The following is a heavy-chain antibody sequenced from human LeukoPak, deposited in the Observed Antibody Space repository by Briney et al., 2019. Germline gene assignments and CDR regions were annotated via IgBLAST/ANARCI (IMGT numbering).Heavy chain of an antibody. CDR1: GGSISSGDYY. CDR2: IYYSGST. V-gene: IGHV4-30-4*01. CDR3: ASAHYVDSTYFDY. Sequence: SETLSLTCTVSGGSISSGDYYWSWIRQPPGKGLEWIGYIYYSGSTYYNPSLKSRVTISVDTSKNQFSLKLSSVTAADTAVYYCASAHYVDSTYFDYWGQGTLVTVSS. D-gene: IGHD4-17*01. J-gene: IGHJ4*02.